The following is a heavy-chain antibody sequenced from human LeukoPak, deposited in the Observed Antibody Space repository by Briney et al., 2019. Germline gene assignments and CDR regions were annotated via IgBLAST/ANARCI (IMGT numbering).Heavy chain of an antibody. Sequence: PSETLSLTCTVSGGSISSSNYYWGWIRQPPGKGLEWIGSIYYSGSTYYNPSLKSRVTISVDTSKNQFSLILNSVTAADTAVYYCARVDYYDSSVFDYWGQGTLVTVSS. CDR1: GGSISSSNYY. D-gene: IGHD3-22*01. CDR2: IYYSGST. V-gene: IGHV4-39*07. CDR3: ARVDYYDSSVFDY. J-gene: IGHJ4*02.